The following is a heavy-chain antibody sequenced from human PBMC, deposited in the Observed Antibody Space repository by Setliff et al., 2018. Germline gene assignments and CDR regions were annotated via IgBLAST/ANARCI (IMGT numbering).Heavy chain of an antibody. Sequence: PGGSLRLSCAASEFRFSDYNMNWVRQAPGKGLEWVASISPSGSFIYYADSVRGRFTISRDNSRRSVLLRIDSLRVEDTAVYFCARMPTSGYYASPKYYMDVWGKVTTVTVSS. D-gene: IGHD3-22*01. CDR3: ARMPTSGYYASPKYYMDV. CDR1: EFRFSDYN. J-gene: IGHJ6*03. V-gene: IGHV3-21*01. CDR2: ISPSGSFI.